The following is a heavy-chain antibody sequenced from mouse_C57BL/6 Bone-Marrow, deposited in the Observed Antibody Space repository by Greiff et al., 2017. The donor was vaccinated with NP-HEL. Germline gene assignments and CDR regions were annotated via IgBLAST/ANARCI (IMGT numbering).Heavy chain of an antibody. CDR3: ASYYSNYEGDY. J-gene: IGHJ2*01. V-gene: IGHV1-50*01. D-gene: IGHD2-5*01. CDR2: IDPSDSYT. Sequence: VQLQQPGAELVKPGASVKLSCKASGYTFTSYWMQWVKQRPGQGLEWIGEIDPSDSYTNYHQKFKGKATLTVDTSSSTAYMQLSSLTSEDSAVYYCASYYSNYEGDYWGQGTTLTVSS. CDR1: GYTFTSYW.